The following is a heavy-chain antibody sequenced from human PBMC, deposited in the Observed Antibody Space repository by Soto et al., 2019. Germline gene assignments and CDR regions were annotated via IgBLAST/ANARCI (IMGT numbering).Heavy chain of an antibody. J-gene: IGHJ6*02. V-gene: IGHV3-30-3*01. D-gene: IGHD4-17*01. Sequence: GGSLRLSCAASGFTFSSYAMHWVRQAPGKGLEWVAVISYDGSNKYYADSVKGRFTISRDNSKNTLYLQMNSLGVEDTAFYYCAKDSFYRGDYFYALDVWGQGTTVTVSS. CDR1: GFTFSSYA. CDR3: AKDSFYRGDYFYALDV. CDR2: ISYDGSNK.